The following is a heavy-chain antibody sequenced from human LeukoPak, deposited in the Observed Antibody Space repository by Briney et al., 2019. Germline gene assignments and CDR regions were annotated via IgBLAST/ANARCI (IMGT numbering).Heavy chain of an antibody. CDR1: GFTFSRTW. J-gene: IGHJ6*04. CDR2: IESGGTT. Sequence: PGGSLRLSCEASGFTFSRTWMHWVRQGPGKGLLWLSRIESGGTTMYAESVKGRFTISRDNAKNTIYLQMNSLRAEDTAVYYCVRDNYYVMDVWGKGTTVTVSS. CDR3: VRDNYYVMDV. V-gene: IGHV3-74*03.